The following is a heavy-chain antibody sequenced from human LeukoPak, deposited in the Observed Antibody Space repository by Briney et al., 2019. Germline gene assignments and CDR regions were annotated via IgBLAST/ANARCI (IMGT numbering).Heavy chain of an antibody. CDR3: ARVFWSGYYGAFDI. J-gene: IGHJ3*02. CDR2: ISSNGGST. CDR1: GFTFSSYA. V-gene: IGHV3-64*01. Sequence: QPGGSLRLSCAASGFTFSSYAMHWVRQAPGKGLEYVSAISSNGGSTYYANSVKGRFTISRDNSKNTLYLQMGSLRAEDMAVYYCARVFWSGYYGAFDIWGQGTMVTVSS. D-gene: IGHD3-3*01.